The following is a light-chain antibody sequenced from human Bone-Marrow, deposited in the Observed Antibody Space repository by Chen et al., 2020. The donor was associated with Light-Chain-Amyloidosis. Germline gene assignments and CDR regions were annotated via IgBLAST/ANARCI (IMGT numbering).Light chain of an antibody. J-gene: IGLJ3*02. V-gene: IGLV2-23*02. Sequence: QSALTQPASVSGSPGQSITISCTGTSSDVGNYNLVSWYQQHTGKAPKLMIYDVTKRPSGVSYHFAGYKSDHTDSLTISVLQDEDEADDNWCSYAGSSTGVFGGGTKLTVL. CDR3: CSYAGSSTGV. CDR2: DVT. CDR1: SSDVGNYNL.